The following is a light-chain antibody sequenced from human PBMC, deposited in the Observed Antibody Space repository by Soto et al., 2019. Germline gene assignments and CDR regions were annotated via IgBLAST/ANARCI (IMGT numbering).Light chain of an antibody. CDR3: SSYASYTALV. J-gene: IGLJ3*02. V-gene: IGLV2-14*01. Sequence: QSVLTQPASVSGSPVQSITISCTGSSSDVGGYNYVSWYRQHPGKAPKLMIYEVSTRPSGVSNRFSGSKSGNTASLTISGLQAEDEADYYCSSYASYTALVFGGGTKLTVL. CDR1: SSDVGGYNY. CDR2: EVS.